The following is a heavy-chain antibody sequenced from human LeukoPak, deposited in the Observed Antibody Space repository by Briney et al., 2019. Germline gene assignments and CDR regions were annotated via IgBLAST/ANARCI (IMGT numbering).Heavy chain of an antibody. J-gene: IGHJ4*02. CDR3: ARGTAMVAAID. D-gene: IGHD2-15*01. V-gene: IGHV1-69*05. CDR2: IIPIFGTA. Sequence: GSSVKVSCKASGGTFSSYAISWVRQAPGQGLEWMGRIIPIFGTANYAQKFQGRVTITTDESTSTAYMELDSLSSEDTAVYYCARGTAMVAAIDWGQGTLVTVSS. CDR1: GGTFSSYA.